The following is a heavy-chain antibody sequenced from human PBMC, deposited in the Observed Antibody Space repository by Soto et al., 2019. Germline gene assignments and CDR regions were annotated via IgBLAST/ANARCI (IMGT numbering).Heavy chain of an antibody. CDR1: GFTFSSYW. Sequence: GGSLRLSCAASGFTFSSYWMSWVRQAPGKGLEWVANIKQDGSEKYYVDSVKGRFTISRDNAKNSLYLQMNSLRAEDTAVYYCARVRGYCSSTSCYGTNYYYYYYMDVWGKGTTVTVSS. CDR2: IKQDGSEK. CDR3: ARVRGYCSSTSCYGTNYYYYYYMDV. V-gene: IGHV3-7*01. D-gene: IGHD2-2*01. J-gene: IGHJ6*03.